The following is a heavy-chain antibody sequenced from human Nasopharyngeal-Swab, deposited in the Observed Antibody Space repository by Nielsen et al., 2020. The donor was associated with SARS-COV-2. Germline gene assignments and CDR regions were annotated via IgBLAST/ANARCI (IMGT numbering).Heavy chain of an antibody. J-gene: IGHJ4*02. CDR2: ISAYNGNT. CDR1: GYTFTSYG. Sequence: ASVKVSCKASGYTFTSYGISWVRQAPGQGLEWMGWISAYNGNTNYAQKLQGRVTMTTDTSTSTAYMELRSLRSDDTAVYYCAREAQYCSGGSCYLPPDYWGQGTLVTVSS. CDR3: AREAQYCSGGSCYLPPDY. D-gene: IGHD2-15*01. V-gene: IGHV1-18*01.